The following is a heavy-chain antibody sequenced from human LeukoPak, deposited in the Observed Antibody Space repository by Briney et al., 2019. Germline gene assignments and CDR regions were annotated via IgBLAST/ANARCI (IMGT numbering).Heavy chain of an antibody. CDR3: TRDGYLFDY. V-gene: IGHV3-49*04. CDR1: GFTFGDYA. CDR2: IRSKAYGGTT. Sequence: GGSLRLSCTASGFTFGDYAMNWVRQAPGKGLEWVGLIRSKAYGGTTEYAASVKGRFTISRDDSKSIAYLQMNSLKTEDTAVYYCTRDGYLFDYWGQGTLVTVSS. D-gene: IGHD5-12*01. J-gene: IGHJ4*02.